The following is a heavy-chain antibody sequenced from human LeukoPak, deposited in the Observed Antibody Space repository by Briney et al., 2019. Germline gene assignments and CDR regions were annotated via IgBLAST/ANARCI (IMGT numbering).Heavy chain of an antibody. CDR2: IGTAGDT. D-gene: IGHD3-9*01. CDR1: GFTFSSYD. CDR3: ARSRDILTGYGMDV. Sequence: GGSLRLSWAASGFTFSSYDMHWVRQATGKGLEWVSAIGTAGDTYYPGSVKGRFTISRENAKNSLYLQMNSLRAGDTAVYYCARSRDILTGYGMDVWGQGTTVTVSS. J-gene: IGHJ6*02. V-gene: IGHV3-13*04.